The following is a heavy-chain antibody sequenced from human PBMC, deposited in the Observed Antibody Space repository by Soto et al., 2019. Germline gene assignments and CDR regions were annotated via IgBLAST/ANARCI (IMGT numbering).Heavy chain of an antibody. CDR2: ISAYNGNT. D-gene: IGHD6-19*01. CDR1: CYTFTSYG. J-gene: IGHJ4*02. CDR3: ARDIGYSSGWSIFDY. V-gene: IGHV1-18*04. Sequence: ASVKVSCKASCYTFTSYGISWVRQAPGQGLEWMGWISAYNGNTNYAQKLQGRVTMTTDTSTSTAYMELRSLRSDDTAVYYCARDIGYSSGWSIFDYWGQGTLVTVSS.